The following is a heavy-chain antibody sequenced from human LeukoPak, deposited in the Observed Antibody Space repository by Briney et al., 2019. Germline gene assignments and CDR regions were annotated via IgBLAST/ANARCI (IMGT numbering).Heavy chain of an antibody. CDR3: ARLAVAATQVPYYYYGMDV. CDR2: IYPGDSDT. J-gene: IGHJ6*02. D-gene: IGHD2-15*01. Sequence: GESLKISCKGSGYSFTSYWIGWVRQMPGKGLEWMGIIYPGDSDTRYSPSLQGQVTISADKSISTAYLQLSSLKASDSAMYYCARLAVAATQVPYYYYGMDVWGQGTTVTVSS. CDR1: GYSFTSYW. V-gene: IGHV5-51*01.